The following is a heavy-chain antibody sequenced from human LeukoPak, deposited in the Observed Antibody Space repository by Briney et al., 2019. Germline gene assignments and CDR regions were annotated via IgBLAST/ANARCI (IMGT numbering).Heavy chain of an antibody. CDR1: GYTFTSYG. CDR2: ISAYNGNT. J-gene: IGHJ4*02. V-gene: IGHV1-18*01. D-gene: IGHD3-22*01. Sequence: ASVKVSCKASGYTFTSYGISWVRQRPGQGLEWMGWISAYNGNTNYAQKLQGRVTMTTDTSTSTAYMQLRSLRSDDTAVYYCARELPYYDSSGYPYYFDYWGQGTLVTVSS. CDR3: ARELPYYDSSGYPYYFDY.